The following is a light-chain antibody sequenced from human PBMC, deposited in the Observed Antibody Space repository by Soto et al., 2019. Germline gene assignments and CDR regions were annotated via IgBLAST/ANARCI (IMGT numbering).Light chain of an antibody. J-gene: IGLJ1*01. CDR1: SRDIGAFHF. CDR3: SSFTSASTRI. Sequence: QSALTQPASVSGSPGQSISIPCTGTSRDIGAFHFVSWYQQHPGKAPTVLIYGVTNRPSGVDYRFSGSKSGNTASLIISGLRPEEEADYYCSSFTSASTRIFGTGTKVTVL. CDR2: GVT. V-gene: IGLV2-14*03.